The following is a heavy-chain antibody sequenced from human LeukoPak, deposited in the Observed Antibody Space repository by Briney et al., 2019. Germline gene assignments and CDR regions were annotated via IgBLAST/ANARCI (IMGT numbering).Heavy chain of an antibody. CDR3: ARTYSSGWYSDYGMDV. V-gene: IGHV3-30*04. CDR2: ISYDGSNK. J-gene: IGHJ6*04. Sequence: GGSLRLSCAASGFTFSSYAMHWVRQAPGKGLKWVAVISYDGSNKYYADPVKGRFTISRDNSKNPLYLQMNSLRAEDTAVYYCARTYSSGWYSDYGMDVWGKGTTVTVSS. D-gene: IGHD6-19*01. CDR1: GFTFSSYA.